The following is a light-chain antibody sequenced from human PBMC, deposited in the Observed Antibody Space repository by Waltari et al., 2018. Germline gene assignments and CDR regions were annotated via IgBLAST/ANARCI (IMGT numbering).Light chain of an antibody. CDR1: QFINNY. J-gene: IGKJ4*01. CDR2: AAA. V-gene: IGKV1-39*01. Sequence: DIQMTQSPSSLSASVGDRVTIPCRAGQFINNYVNWYQQKPGKAPKLLIYAAATLHSGVPSRFSGSGSGTDFTLTVSSLQDEDFATYYCLQTLTTPLTFGGGTIVDIE. CDR3: LQTLTTPLT.